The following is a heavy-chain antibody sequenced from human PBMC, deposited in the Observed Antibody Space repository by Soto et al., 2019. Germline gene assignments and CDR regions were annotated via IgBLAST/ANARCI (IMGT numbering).Heavy chain of an antibody. J-gene: IGHJ5*02. Sequence: ASVKVSCKASGGTFSSYTISWVRQAPGQGLEWMGRIIPILGIANYAQKFQGRVTITADKSTSTAYMELSSLRSEDTAVYYCARDGPYHSSSTHPPRAIDPWGQGTLVTVSS. D-gene: IGHD6-13*01. CDR2: IIPILGIA. V-gene: IGHV1-69*04. CDR1: GGTFSSYT. CDR3: ARDGPYHSSSTHPPRAIDP.